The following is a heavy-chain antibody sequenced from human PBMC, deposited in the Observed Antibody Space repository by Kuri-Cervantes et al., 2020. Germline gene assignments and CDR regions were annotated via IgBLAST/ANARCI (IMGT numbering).Heavy chain of an antibody. Sequence: GGSLRLSCAASGFTFSDYWMGWVRQAPGKGLGWVANIKQDGSDEYYVDSVRGRFTISRDNAKNSLFLQMNSLRAEDTAVYYCARDFDGSGYFSYCDYWGQGTLVTVSS. V-gene: IGHV3-7*01. CDR1: GFTFSDYW. CDR3: ARDFDGSGYFSYCDY. J-gene: IGHJ4*02. D-gene: IGHD3-22*01. CDR2: IKQDGSDE.